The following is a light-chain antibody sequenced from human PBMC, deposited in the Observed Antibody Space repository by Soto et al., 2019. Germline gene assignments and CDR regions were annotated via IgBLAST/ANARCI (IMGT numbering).Light chain of an antibody. CDR2: GAS. CDR1: QSVSSSY. CDR3: QQYGSSTWT. V-gene: IGKV3-20*01. Sequence: EIVLTQSPVTLSLSPGERATLSCRASQSVSSSYLAWYQQKPGQAPRLLIYGASSRATVIPDRFSGSGSGTDFTLTISRLEPEDFAVYYCQQYGSSTWTFGQGTKVEIK. J-gene: IGKJ1*01.